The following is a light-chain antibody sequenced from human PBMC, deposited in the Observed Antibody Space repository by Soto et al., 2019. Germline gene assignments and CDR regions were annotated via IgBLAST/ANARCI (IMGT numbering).Light chain of an antibody. V-gene: IGKV4-1*01. Sequence: DIVMTQSPDSLAVSLGERATINCKSSQSVLYSSNNNNYLAWYQQKPGQPPKLLIYWASTRESGVPDRFSGSGSGTYFTLTISSLQAEDVAVYYCQQYYSIPFTFGPGTKVDIK. CDR3: QQYYSIPFT. CDR1: QSVLYSSNNNNY. CDR2: WAS. J-gene: IGKJ3*01.